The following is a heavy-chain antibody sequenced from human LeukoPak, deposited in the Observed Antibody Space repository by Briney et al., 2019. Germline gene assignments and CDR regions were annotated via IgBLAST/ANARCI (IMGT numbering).Heavy chain of an antibody. V-gene: IGHV3-15*01. Sequence: GGSLRLSCAASGFNFNDAWMSWVRQSPGKGLEWVGRIKSKIVGGTVDYAAPVKRRFIISRDDSEDTLYLQMDSLKTEDTAVYYCATERDYGGKSLVGSWGQGALVTVSS. CDR1: GFNFNDAW. J-gene: IGHJ5*02. CDR2: IKSKIVGGTV. CDR3: ATERDYGGKSLVGS. D-gene: IGHD4-23*01.